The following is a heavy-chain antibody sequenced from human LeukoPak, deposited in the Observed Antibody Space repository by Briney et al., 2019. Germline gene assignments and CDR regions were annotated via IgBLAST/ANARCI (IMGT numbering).Heavy chain of an antibody. D-gene: IGHD3-10*01. Sequence: PSETLSLTCTVSGGSISSGDYYWSWIRQPPGKGLEWIGYIYYSGSTYYNPSLKRRLTISVDTSKNQFSLKLSSVTAADTAVYYCARTRKEWFGEFPNWFDPWGQGTLVTVSS. V-gene: IGHV4-30-4*01. CDR1: GGSISSGDYY. CDR3: ARTRKEWFGEFPNWFDP. J-gene: IGHJ5*02. CDR2: IYYSGST.